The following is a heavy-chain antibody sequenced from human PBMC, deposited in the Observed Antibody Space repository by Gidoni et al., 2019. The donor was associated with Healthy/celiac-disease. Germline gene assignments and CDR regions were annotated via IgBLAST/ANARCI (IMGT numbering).Heavy chain of an antibody. CDR1: GGPISSYS. CDR2: IYYSGST. Sequence: QVQLQESGPGLVKPSETLSLTCHVPGGPISSYSWSWTRQPPGKGLEWIGYIYYSGSTNYNPSLKSRVTISVDTSKNQFSLKLSSVTAADTAVYYCARVRAGARLGAFDIWGQGTMVTVSS. V-gene: IGHV4-59*01. D-gene: IGHD3-10*01. J-gene: IGHJ3*02. CDR3: ARVRAGARLGAFDI.